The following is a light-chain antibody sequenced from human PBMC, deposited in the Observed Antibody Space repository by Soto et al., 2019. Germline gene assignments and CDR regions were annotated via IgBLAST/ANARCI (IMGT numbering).Light chain of an antibody. J-gene: IGKJ4*01. CDR3: QHRSNWPLT. CDR2: DAS. V-gene: IGKV3-11*01. CDR1: QSVSSY. Sequence: EIVLTQSPATLSLSPGERATLSCRASQSVSSYLVWYQQKPGQAPRLLIYDASNRATGIPARFSGSGSGTDFTLTISSLEPEDFAVYYCQHRSNWPLTFGGATKVEIK.